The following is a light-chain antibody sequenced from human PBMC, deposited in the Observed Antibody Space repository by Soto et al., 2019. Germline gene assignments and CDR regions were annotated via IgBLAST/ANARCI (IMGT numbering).Light chain of an antibody. CDR3: QQRSNWPIT. CDR2: DAS. CDR1: QSVSRY. J-gene: IGKJ5*01. Sequence: EIVLTQSPATLSLSPGERATLSCRASQSVSRYLAWYQQKPGQAPRLLIYDASNRATGIPARFSGSGSGTDFTLTISSLEPEDVVVYYCQQRSNWPITFGQGTRLEIK. V-gene: IGKV3-11*01.